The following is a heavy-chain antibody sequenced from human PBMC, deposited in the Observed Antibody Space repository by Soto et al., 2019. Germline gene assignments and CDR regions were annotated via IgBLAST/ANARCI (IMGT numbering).Heavy chain of an antibody. J-gene: IGHJ6*02. Sequence: PVGSLRLSCAASGFTFSNAWMSWVRQAPGKGLEWVGRIKSKTDGGTTDYAAPVKGRFTISRDDSKNTLYLQMNSLKTEDTAVYYCTTDQLVVAALWYYGMDVWGQGTTVTVSS. CDR1: GFTFSNAW. D-gene: IGHD2-15*01. CDR2: IKSKTDGGTT. CDR3: TTDQLVVAALWYYGMDV. V-gene: IGHV3-15*01.